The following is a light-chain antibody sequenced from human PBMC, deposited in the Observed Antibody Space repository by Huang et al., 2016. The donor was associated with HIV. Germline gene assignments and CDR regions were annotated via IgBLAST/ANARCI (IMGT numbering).Light chain of an antibody. CDR2: AAS. CDR1: QSVSNY. CDR3: QQTYDTPPLS. V-gene: IGKV1-39*01. Sequence: DIQMTQSPSSLSASVGDRVTITCRAGQSVSNYINWYQHKPGRAPKLRIYAASSLQSGVPSRFSGSGSGTHFTLTISSLQPEDIATYYCQQTYDTPPLSFGGGTKVEL. J-gene: IGKJ4*01.